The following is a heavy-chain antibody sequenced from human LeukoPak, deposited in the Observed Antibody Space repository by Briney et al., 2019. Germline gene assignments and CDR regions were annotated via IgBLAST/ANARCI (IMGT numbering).Heavy chain of an antibody. CDR2: ISGNGGNT. CDR1: GFTFSSYA. Sequence: GGSLRLSCSASGFTFSSYAMHWVRQAPGKGLEYVSAISGNGGNTYYADSLKGRFTISRDNSKNTLYLQMSSLRDEDTAVYYCARKNDYDSSGYHNWLDPWGQGTLVTVSS. CDR3: ARKNDYDSSGYHNWLDP. V-gene: IGHV3-64*04. D-gene: IGHD3-22*01. J-gene: IGHJ5*02.